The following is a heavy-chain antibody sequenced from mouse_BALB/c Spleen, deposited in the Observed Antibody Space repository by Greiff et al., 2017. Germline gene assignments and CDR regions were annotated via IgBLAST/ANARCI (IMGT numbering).Heavy chain of an antibody. J-gene: IGHJ4*01. D-gene: IGHD2-12*01. V-gene: IGHV1-54*03. CDR1: GYAFTNYL. CDR2: INPGSGGT. Sequence: QVQLQQSGAELVRPGTSVKVSCKASGYAFTNYLIEWVKQRPGQGLEWIGVINPGSGGTNYNEKFKGKATLTADKSSSTAYMQLSSLTSDDSAVYFCARRGRRGAMDYWGQGTSVTVSS. CDR3: ARRGRRGAMDY.